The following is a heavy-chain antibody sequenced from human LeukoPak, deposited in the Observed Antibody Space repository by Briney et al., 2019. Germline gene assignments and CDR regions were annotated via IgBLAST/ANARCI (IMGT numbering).Heavy chain of an antibody. V-gene: IGHV3-74*01. D-gene: IGHD6-19*01. CDR1: GFIFNNYW. J-gene: IGHJ4*02. CDR3: TRQWHTPSDY. CDR2: INGDGSST. Sequence: GGSLRLSCAASGFIFNNYWMHWVRQSPGEGPLWLARINGDGSSTSYAHSVQGRFSLSRDNAKNTLYLQMNSLSAEDTAVYYCTRQWHTPSDYWGQGTQVTVSS.